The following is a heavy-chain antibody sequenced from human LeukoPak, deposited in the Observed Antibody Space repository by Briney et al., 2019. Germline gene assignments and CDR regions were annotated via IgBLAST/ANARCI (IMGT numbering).Heavy chain of an antibody. D-gene: IGHD5-18*01. CDR1: GYTFTRYD. J-gene: IGHJ4*02. Sequence: ASVKVSCKASGYTFTRYDINWVRQPTGQGLEWMGWMNPNSGNTGYAQKFQGRVTMTRNTSISTAYMELSSLRSEDTAVYYCARGLVTRGYSYELDYWGQGTLVTVSS. V-gene: IGHV1-8*01. CDR2: MNPNSGNT. CDR3: ARGLVTRGYSYELDY.